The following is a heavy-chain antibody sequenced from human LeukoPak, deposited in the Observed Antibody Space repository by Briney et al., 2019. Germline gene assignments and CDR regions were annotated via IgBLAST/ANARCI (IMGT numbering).Heavy chain of an antibody. J-gene: IGHJ4*02. CDR2: ITNSCGTT. CDR3: AKDPPDVSWLFDS. D-gene: IGHD3-16*01. V-gene: IGHV3-23*01. Sequence: GGSLILSCAASRFTLSSYAMSWVRQAPGKGLECVSAITNSCGTTYYAHSVKGRVTISKENSKNTLYLQMNSLRAEDTDVYYCAKDPPDVSWLFDSWGPGTLVAVSS. CDR1: RFTLSSYA.